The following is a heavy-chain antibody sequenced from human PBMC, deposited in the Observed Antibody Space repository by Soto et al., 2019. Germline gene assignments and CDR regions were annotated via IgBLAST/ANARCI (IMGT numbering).Heavy chain of an antibody. V-gene: IGHV1-24*01. CDR3: ATGLGYCISTSCYVLDAFDI. D-gene: IGHD2-2*03. J-gene: IGHJ3*02. CDR1: GYTLTELS. Sequence: ASVKVSCKVSGYTLTELSMHWVRQAPGKGLEWMGGFDPEDGETIYAQKFQGRVTMTEDTSTDTAYMELSSLRSEDTAVYYCATGLGYCISTSCYVLDAFDIWGQGTMVTVSS. CDR2: FDPEDGET.